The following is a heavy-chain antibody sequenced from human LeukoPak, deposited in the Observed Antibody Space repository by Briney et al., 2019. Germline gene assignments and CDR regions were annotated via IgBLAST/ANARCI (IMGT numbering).Heavy chain of an antibody. V-gene: IGHV1-69*13. CDR3: ARDRIVGATADAFDI. J-gene: IGHJ3*02. CDR2: IIPIFGTA. CDR1: GYTFASYG. D-gene: IGHD1-26*01. Sequence: ASVKVSCKASGYTFASYGISWVRQAPGQGLEWMGGIIPIFGTANYAQKFQGRVTITADESTSTAYMELSSLRSEDTAVCYCARDRIVGATADAFDIWGQGTMVTVSS.